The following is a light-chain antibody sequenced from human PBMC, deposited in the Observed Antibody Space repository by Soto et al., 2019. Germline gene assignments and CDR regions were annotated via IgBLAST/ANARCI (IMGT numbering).Light chain of an antibody. CDR1: QSVSSSY. CDR3: QQRSNWPPLT. CDR2: DAS. Sequence: EIVLTQSACTLSLSPGERATLSCRASQSVSSSYLAWYQQKPGQAPRLLIYDASNRATGIPARFSGSGSGTDFALTISSLEPEDSAVYYCQQRSNWPPLTFGGGTKVDIK. V-gene: IGKV3D-20*02. J-gene: IGKJ4*01.